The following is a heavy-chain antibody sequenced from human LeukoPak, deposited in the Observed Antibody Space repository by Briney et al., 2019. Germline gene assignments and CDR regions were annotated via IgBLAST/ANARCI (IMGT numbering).Heavy chain of an antibody. CDR3: ARDSIGPREGWFDP. J-gene: IGHJ5*02. CDR1: DYSISSGYY. D-gene: IGHD2/OR15-2a*01. CDR2: IDHSGST. V-gene: IGHV4-38-2*02. Sequence: SETLSLTCTVSDYSISSGYYWGWIRQPPGKGLEWIGSIDHSGSTFYNPSLKSRVIISVDTSKNQFSLKLTSVTAADTAVYYCARDSIGPREGWFDPWAQGTLVTVSS.